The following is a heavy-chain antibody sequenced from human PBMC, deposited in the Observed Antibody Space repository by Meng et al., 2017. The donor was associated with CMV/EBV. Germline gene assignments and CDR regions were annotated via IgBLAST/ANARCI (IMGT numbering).Heavy chain of an antibody. D-gene: IGHD3-3*01. CDR2: ISSSGSTI. J-gene: IGHJ6*02. Sequence: GGSLRLSCSSSTFTLSNHDMNWVRQAPGKGLEWVSYISSSGSTIYYADSVKGRFTISRDNAKNSLYLQMNSLRAEDTAVYYCARDGGYHFSPTTNNGMDVWGQGTTVTVSS. V-gene: IGHV3-48*03. CDR3: ARDGGYHFSPTTNNGMDV. CDR1: TFTLSNHD.